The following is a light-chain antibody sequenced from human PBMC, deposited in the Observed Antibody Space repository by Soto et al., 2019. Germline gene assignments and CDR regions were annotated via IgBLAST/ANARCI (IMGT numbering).Light chain of an antibody. J-gene: IGKJ1*01. CDR3: QQYNSYSWT. Sequence: DIQMTQSPSTLSASVGGRVPITCRASQSISSWLAWYQQKPGKAPQLLIYDASSLESGVPSRFSGSGSGTEFTLTISSLQPDDFATYYCQQYNSYSWTFGQGTKVDIK. CDR2: DAS. CDR1: QSISSW. V-gene: IGKV1-5*01.